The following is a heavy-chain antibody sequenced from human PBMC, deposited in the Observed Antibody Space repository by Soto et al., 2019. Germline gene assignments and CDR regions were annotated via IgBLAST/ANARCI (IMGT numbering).Heavy chain of an antibody. Sequence: SETLSLTCAVSGGSVCITNWSSWLSKPPGKGLEWIGEIYHGGNTNYNPSLKSRVTISVDTSKNQFSLKLSSVTAADTAVYYCARGAYYCSGGSCYSVYWFDPWGQGTLVTV. J-gene: IGHJ5*02. V-gene: IGHV4-4*02. CDR2: IYHGGNT. D-gene: IGHD2-15*01. CDR3: ARGAYYCSGGSCYSVYWFDP. CDR1: GGSVCITNW.